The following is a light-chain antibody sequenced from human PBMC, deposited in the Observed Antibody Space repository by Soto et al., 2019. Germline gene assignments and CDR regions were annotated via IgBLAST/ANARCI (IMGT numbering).Light chain of an antibody. CDR2: GAS. Sequence: EIVMTQSPATLSVSPGERATLSCRASQSVRNTLAWYQQIPGQAPRLLIYGASTRATGIPARFSGSGSGTEFTLSISSLQSEDFEVYYCQQYDNSPLTFGGGTKVELK. V-gene: IGKV3D-15*02. J-gene: IGKJ4*01. CDR1: QSVRNT. CDR3: QQYDNSPLT.